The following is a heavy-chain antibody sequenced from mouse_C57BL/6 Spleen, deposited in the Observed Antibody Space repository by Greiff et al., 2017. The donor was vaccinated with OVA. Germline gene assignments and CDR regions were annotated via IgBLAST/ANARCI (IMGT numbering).Heavy chain of an antibody. CDR3: ARDARNAMDY. V-gene: IGHV5-16*01. CDR2: INYDGSST. D-gene: IGHD3-3*01. J-gene: IGHJ4*01. Sequence: DVKLVESEGGLVQPGSSMKLSCTASGFTFSDYYMAWVRQVPEKGLEWVANINYDGSSTYYLDSLKSRFIISRDNAKNILYLQMSSLKSEDTATYYCARDARNAMDYWGQGTSVTVSS. CDR1: GFTFSDYY.